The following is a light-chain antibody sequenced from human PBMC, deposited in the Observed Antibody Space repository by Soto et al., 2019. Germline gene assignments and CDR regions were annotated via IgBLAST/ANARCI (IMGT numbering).Light chain of an antibody. J-gene: IGKJ1*01. Sequence: DIQITQSPSTLSASVGDIVTITCRASQSISSWLAWYQQKPGKAPKLLIYDASSMESGVPSRFSGSGSGTDFTLTISSLQPDDFATYYCQQYNSYWTFGQGTKVEIK. CDR2: DAS. CDR1: QSISSW. CDR3: QQYNSYWT. V-gene: IGKV1-5*01.